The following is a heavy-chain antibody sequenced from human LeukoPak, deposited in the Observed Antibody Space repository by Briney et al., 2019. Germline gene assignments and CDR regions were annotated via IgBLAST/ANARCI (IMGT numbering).Heavy chain of an antibody. Sequence: GGSLRLSCAASGFTLSTYWMHWVRQAPGKGLLSVSHIHRDGTITYADSVKGRFTISRNNAKNTLYLQMDSLGAEDTAMYYCARSNRALRHFDLSGRDSFDIWGQGTMVTVSS. CDR2: IHRDGTIT. J-gene: IGHJ3*02. CDR1: GFTLSTYW. V-gene: IGHV3-74*01. CDR3: ARSNRALRHFDLSGRDSFDI. D-gene: IGHD3-9*01.